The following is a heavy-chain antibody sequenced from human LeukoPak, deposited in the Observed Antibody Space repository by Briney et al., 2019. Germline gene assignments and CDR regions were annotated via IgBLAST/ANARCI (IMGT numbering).Heavy chain of an antibody. Sequence: PSETLSLTCTVSGGSISSSSYYWGWIRQPPGRGLEWIGNIYYSGSTYYNPSLKSRVTISVDTSKNQFSLKLSSVTAADTAVYYCARLPYGQHGRSLYYYMDVWGKGTTVTISS. V-gene: IGHV4-39*01. CDR1: GGSISSSSYY. CDR3: ARLPYGQHGRSLYYYMDV. D-gene: IGHD4-17*01. J-gene: IGHJ6*03. CDR2: IYYSGST.